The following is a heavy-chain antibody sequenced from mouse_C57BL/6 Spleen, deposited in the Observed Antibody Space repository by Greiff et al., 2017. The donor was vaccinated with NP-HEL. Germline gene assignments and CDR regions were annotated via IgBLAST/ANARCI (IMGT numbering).Heavy chain of an antibody. D-gene: IGHD1-1*01. CDR2: IWSDGST. Sequence: QVQLKESGPGLVAPSQSLSITCTVSGFSLTSYGVHWVRQPPGKGLEWLVVIWSDGSTTYNSALKSRLSISKDNSKSQVFLKMNRLQTDDTAMYYCARHEGYGSSFFAYWGQGTLVTVSA. J-gene: IGHJ3*01. CDR3: ARHEGYGSSFFAY. V-gene: IGHV2-6-1*01. CDR1: GFSLTSYG.